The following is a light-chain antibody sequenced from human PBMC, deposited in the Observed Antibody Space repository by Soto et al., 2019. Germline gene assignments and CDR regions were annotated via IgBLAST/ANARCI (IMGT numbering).Light chain of an antibody. J-gene: IGKJ3*01. V-gene: IGKV3-11*01. Sequence: EIVLTQSPATLSLSPGERATLSCRASQSVSRYLAWYQQKPGQAPRLLIYDASNRATGIPARFSGSGSGTDFTLTISSLEPDDFAVYFRQQRATWPPGFTFGPGTKVDFK. CDR3: QQRATWPPGFT. CDR1: QSVSRY. CDR2: DAS.